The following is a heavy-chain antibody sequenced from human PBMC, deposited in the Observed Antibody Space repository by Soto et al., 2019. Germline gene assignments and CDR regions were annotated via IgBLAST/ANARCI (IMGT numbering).Heavy chain of an antibody. J-gene: IGHJ5*02. D-gene: IGHD2-8*02. V-gene: IGHV4-30-2*01. CDR2: NYHSGST. CDR3: ARRVMYATRLDP. CDR1: GGSISSGGYS. Sequence: QLQLQESGSGLVKPSQTLSLTCAVSGGSISSGGYSWSWIRQPPGKGLEWIGYNYHSGSTYYNPSLMRRVAISVDRSAKKLSLKMSSATAADNAVYYYARRVMYATRLDPWGQGTPVTVSS.